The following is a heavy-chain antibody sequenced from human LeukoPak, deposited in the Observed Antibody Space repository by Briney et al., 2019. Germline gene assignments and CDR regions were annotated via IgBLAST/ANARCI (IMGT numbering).Heavy chain of an antibody. CDR3: TRPGDGPPYFDY. CDR1: GFTFSSHG. J-gene: IGHJ4*02. V-gene: IGHV3-73*01. Sequence: GGSLRLSCAASGFTFSSHGMHWVRQASGKGLEWVGRITNKAKSYATAYTASVKGRFTISRDDSKNMAYLQMNSLKTEDTAVYYCTRPGDGPPYFDYWGQGTLVTVSS. CDR2: ITNKAKSYAT. D-gene: IGHD7-27*01.